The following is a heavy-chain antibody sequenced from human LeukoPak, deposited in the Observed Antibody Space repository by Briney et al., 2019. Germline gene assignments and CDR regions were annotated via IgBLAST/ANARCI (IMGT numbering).Heavy chain of an antibody. CDR3: ARDLDSSGPQNNFFDH. D-gene: IGHD3-22*01. CDR2: MNPNSGNT. V-gene: IGHV1-8*01. CDR1: GYTFTSYD. J-gene: IGHJ4*02. Sequence: ASVKVSCKASGYTFTSYDINWVRQATGQGLEWMGWMNPNSGNTGYAQKFQGRVTITADKSTGTAYMELSSLTSEDTAVYYCARDLDSSGPQNNFFDHWGQGTLVTVSS.